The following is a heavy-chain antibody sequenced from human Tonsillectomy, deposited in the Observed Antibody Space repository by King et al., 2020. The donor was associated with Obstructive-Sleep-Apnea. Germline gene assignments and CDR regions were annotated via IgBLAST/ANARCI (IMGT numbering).Heavy chain of an antibody. V-gene: IGHV3-30*02. Sequence: VQLVESGGGVVQPGRSLRLSCAASGFTFSFYAMHWVRKAPSKGLEWVSFIRYDGSNKDYADSVKGRFTISRDNSKNILYLHMNSLRGEDTAVYYCAKDRDGRSYSYYGMDVWGQGTTLTVSS. CDR2: IRYDGSNK. CDR1: GFTFSFYA. J-gene: IGHJ6*02. D-gene: IGHD2-15*01. CDR3: AKDRDGRSYSYYGMDV.